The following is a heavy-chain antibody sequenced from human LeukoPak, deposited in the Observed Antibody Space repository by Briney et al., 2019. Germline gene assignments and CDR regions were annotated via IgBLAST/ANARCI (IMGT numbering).Heavy chain of an antibody. CDR2: IYTSGST. CDR1: GRSISSGSYY. J-gene: IGHJ4*02. V-gene: IGHV4-61*02. D-gene: IGHD2-8*01. Sequence: PSETLSLTCTVSGRSISSGSYYWSWLRQPAGKGLEWIGRIYTSGSTNYNPSLKSRVTISVDTSKNQFSLKLSSVTAADTAVYYCARGMGSPDYWGQGTLVTVSS. CDR3: ARGMGSPDY.